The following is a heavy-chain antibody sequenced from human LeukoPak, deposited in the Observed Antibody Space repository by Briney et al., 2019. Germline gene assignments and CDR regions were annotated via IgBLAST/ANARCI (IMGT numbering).Heavy chain of an antibody. CDR3: ATSLVGTRDTDY. Sequence: GGSLRLSCAASGLTFSSYGMHWVRQAPGKGLEWVAVILFDGSNKYYADSVKGRFTISRDNSKNTPYLQMNSLRAEDTAVYYCATSLVGTRDTDYWGQGTLVTVSS. J-gene: IGHJ4*02. CDR2: ILFDGSNK. V-gene: IGHV3-30*03. D-gene: IGHD6-6*01. CDR1: GLTFSSYG.